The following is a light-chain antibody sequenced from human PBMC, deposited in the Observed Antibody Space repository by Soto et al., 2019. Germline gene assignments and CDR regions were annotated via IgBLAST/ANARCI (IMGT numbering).Light chain of an antibody. V-gene: IGKV3-15*01. CDR3: QQYNNWPPIT. Sequence: EIVMTQSPATLSVSPGERATLSCRASQSVSRNLAWYQQKPGQAPRLLXYGASTRANGIPARFSGSGSGTELTLTISSLQSEDFAVYDCQQYNNWPPITFGQGTRLEIK. CDR1: QSVSRN. J-gene: IGKJ5*01. CDR2: GAS.